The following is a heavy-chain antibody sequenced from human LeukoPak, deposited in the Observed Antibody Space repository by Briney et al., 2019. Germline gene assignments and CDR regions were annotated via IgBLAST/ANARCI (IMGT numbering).Heavy chain of an antibody. Sequence: GGSLRLSCAASGFNSYWMSWVRQAPGKGLEWVANIKQDGSEKYYVDSVKGRFTISRDNVKNSLYLQMNSLRAEDTAVYYCARDLSRGMDVWGKGTTVTISS. CDR1: GFNSYW. J-gene: IGHJ6*03. CDR2: IKQDGSEK. V-gene: IGHV3-7*01. CDR3: ARDLSRGMDV.